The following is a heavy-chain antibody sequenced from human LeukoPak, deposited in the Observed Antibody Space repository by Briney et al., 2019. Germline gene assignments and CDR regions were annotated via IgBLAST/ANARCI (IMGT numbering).Heavy chain of an antibody. CDR1: GGSISSSSYY. CDR2: IYYSGST. J-gene: IGHJ4*02. V-gene: IGHV4-39*01. D-gene: IGHD1-14*01. Sequence: PSETLSLTCTVSGGSISSSSYYWGWIRQPPGKGLEWIGNIYYSGSTYYNPSLKGRVTISVDTSKNQFSLKLSSVTAADTAVYYCARLGRKGKFDYWGQGTLVTVSS. CDR3: ARLGRKGKFDY.